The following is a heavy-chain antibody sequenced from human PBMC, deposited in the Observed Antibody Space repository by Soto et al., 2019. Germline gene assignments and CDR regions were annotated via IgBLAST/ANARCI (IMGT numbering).Heavy chain of an antibody. CDR3: ARVVPAAIPPGPNNWNFDY. J-gene: IGHJ4*02. D-gene: IGHD2-2*02. CDR1: GYTFTGSY. V-gene: IGHV1-2*02. Sequence: ASVKVSCKASGYTFTGSYMHWVRQAPGQGLEWMGWINPNSGGTNYAQKFQGRVTMTRDTSISTAYMELSRLRSDDTAVYYCARVVPAAIPPGPNNWNFDYWGQGTLVTVSS. CDR2: INPNSGGT.